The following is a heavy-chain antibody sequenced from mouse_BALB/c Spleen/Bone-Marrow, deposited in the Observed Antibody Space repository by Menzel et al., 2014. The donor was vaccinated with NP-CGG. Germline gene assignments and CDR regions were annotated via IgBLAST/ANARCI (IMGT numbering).Heavy chain of an antibody. CDR1: GFTFTDYY. D-gene: IGHD1-1*01. CDR3: ARDYYGNIYAMDY. CDR2: IRNKSNGYTT. Sequence: EVKLVESGGGLVQPGGSLRLSCATSGFTFTDYYMSWVRQPPGKALEWLGSIRNKSNGYTTEYSASVKCRFTISRDNSQSILYLQMNTLRAEDSATYYCARDYYGNIYAMDYWGQGTSVTVSS. J-gene: IGHJ4*01. V-gene: IGHV7-3*02.